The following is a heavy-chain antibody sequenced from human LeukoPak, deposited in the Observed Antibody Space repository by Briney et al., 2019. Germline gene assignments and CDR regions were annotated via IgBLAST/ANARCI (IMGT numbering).Heavy chain of an antibody. CDR1: GGSISSSNYY. V-gene: IGHV4-61*02. D-gene: IGHD3-10*01. CDR2: IYTSEST. Sequence: PSETLSLTCSVSGGSISSSNYYGRWIRQPAGKGLEWIGRIYTSESTNYNPSLKSRVTISVDTSRNQFSLKLSSVTAADTAVYYCARGLWFGDENPPYFDYWGQGILVTVSS. CDR3: ARGLWFGDENPPYFDY. J-gene: IGHJ4*02.